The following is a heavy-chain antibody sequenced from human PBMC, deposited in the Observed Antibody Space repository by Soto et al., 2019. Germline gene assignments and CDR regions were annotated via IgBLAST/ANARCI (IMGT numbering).Heavy chain of an antibody. CDR2: INTHNGNT. J-gene: IGHJ6*02. CDR1: GYTFTTYG. D-gene: IGHD3-10*01. Sequence: QVQLEQSAPEVKKPGASVKVSCKASGYTFTTYGISWVRQDPGQGLEWLGWINTHNGNTNYAQNLQGRVIMTADTSTSTAYMELRSLRSDDTAIYYCTREGSAPYYYYGMDAWGQGTTVTVSS. CDR3: TREGSAPYYYYGMDA. V-gene: IGHV1-18*01.